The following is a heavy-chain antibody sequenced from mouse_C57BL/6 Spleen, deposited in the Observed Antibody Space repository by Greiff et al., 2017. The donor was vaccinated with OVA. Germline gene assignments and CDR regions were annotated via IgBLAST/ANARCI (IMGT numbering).Heavy chain of an antibody. V-gene: IGHV1-61*01. D-gene: IGHD1-1*01. CDR3: ARRDYGSFDY. CDR1: GYTFTSYW. J-gene: IGHJ2*01. CDR2: IYPSDSES. Sequence: QVQLQQPGAELVRPGSSVKLSCKASGYTFTSYWMDWVKQRPGQGLEWIGNIYPSDSESHYNQTFKDKATLTVDKSSSTAYMQLSSLTSEDSAVYYCARRDYGSFDYWGQGTTLTVSS.